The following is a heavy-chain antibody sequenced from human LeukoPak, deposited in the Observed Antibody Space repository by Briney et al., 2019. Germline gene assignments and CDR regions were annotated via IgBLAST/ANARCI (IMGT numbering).Heavy chain of an antibody. CDR2: IIPTFGTA. D-gene: IGHD3-16*02. CDR1: GGTFSSYA. V-gene: IGHV1-69*13. Sequence: SVTVSFTASGGTFSSYAISWVRQAPGQGLEWMGGIIPTFGTANYAQKFQGRVTITADESTSTAYMELSSLRSEDTAVYYCAREGARGYYDYVWGSYRFDYWGQGTLVTVSS. CDR3: AREGARGYYDYVWGSYRFDY. J-gene: IGHJ4*02.